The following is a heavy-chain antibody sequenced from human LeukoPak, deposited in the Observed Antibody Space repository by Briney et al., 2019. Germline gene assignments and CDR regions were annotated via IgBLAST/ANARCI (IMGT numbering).Heavy chain of an antibody. J-gene: IGHJ6*04. Sequence: QPGGSLRLSCSAYGFIFGNFWMHWVRQAPGKGPVWVSRINNDGKLVTYADPVNGRFTISRDSAKDTVFLQMNSLRVEDTALYYCVRGLGDVWGKGTLVTVSS. CDR3: VRGLGDV. D-gene: IGHD4-11*01. V-gene: IGHV3-74*01. CDR1: GFIFGNFW. CDR2: INNDGKLV.